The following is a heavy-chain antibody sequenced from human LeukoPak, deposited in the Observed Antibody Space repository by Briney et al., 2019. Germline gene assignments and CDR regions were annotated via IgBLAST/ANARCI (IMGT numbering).Heavy chain of an antibody. J-gene: IGHJ4*02. Sequence: ASVKVSCKASGYAFTSYGISWVRQAPGQGLEWMGWISAYNGNTNYAQKLQGRVTMTTDTSTSTAYMELRSLRSDDTAAYYCTRVPSNPNYDFWSGYYFDYWGQGTLVTVSS. CDR2: ISAYNGNT. D-gene: IGHD3-3*01. CDR3: TRVPSNPNYDFWSGYYFDY. CDR1: GYAFTSYG. V-gene: IGHV1-18*01.